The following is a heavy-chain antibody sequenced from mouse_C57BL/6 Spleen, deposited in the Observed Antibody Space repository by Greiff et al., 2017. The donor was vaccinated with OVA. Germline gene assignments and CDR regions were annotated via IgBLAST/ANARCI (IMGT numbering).Heavy chain of an antibody. Sequence: QVQLKQSGAELVKPGASVKMSCKASGYTFTTYPIEWMKQNHGKSLEWIGNFHPYNDDTKYNEKFKGKATLTVEKSSSTVYLELSRLTSDDSAVYYCARTFYDGYYEYFDVWGTGTTVTVSS. CDR2: FHPYNDDT. J-gene: IGHJ1*03. V-gene: IGHV1-47*01. CDR3: ARTFYDGYYEYFDV. D-gene: IGHD2-3*01. CDR1: GYTFTTYP.